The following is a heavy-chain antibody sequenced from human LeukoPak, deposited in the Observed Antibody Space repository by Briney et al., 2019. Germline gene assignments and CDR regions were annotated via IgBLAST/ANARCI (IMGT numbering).Heavy chain of an antibody. J-gene: IGHJ4*02. CDR2: IKQDGSEK. V-gene: IGHV3-7*01. CDR3: ARDHSAGYYYDSSGYY. D-gene: IGHD3-22*01. Sequence: GGSLRLSCAASGFTFSSYWMSWVRQAPGKGLEWVANIKQDGSEKYYVDSVKGRFTISRDNAKNSLYLQMNSLRAEDTAVYYCARDHSAGYYYDSSGYYWGQGTLVTVSS. CDR1: GFTFSSYW.